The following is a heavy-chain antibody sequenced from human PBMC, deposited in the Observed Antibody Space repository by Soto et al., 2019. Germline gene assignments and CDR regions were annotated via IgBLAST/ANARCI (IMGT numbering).Heavy chain of an antibody. Sequence: QVQLVQSGAEVKKPGASVKVSCKASGYTFTSYAMHWVRQAPGQRLEWMGWINAGNGNTKYSQKFQGRVTITRDTSASTASMELRSPRSDDTAVYYCPRCCRVGDADWFDPWCQGTLVTVSS. D-gene: IGHD2-21*02. CDR2: INAGNGNT. J-gene: IGHJ5*02. CDR1: GYTFTSYA. CDR3: PRCCRVGDADWFDP. V-gene: IGHV1-3*01.